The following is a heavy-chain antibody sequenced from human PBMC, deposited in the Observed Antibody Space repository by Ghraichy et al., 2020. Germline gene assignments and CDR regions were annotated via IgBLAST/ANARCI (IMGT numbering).Heavy chain of an antibody. CDR2: IYTSGST. CDR3: ARHYRSRGNLLFDY. CDR1: GGSISSYY. J-gene: IGHJ4*02. V-gene: IGHV4-4*09. D-gene: IGHD2-15*01. Sequence: SETLSLTCTVSGGSISSYYWSWIRQPPGKGLEWIGYIYTSGSTNYNPSLKSRVTISVDTSKNQFSLKLSSVTAADTAVYYCARHYRSRGNLLFDYWGQGTLVTVSS.